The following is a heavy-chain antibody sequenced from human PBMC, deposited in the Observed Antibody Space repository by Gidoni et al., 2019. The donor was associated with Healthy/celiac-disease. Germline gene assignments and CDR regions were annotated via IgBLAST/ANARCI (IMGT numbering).Heavy chain of an antibody. J-gene: IGHJ4*02. CDR3: ARFEGLGRDGYNSNGDY. D-gene: IGHD5-12*01. V-gene: IGHV3-30-3*01. Sequence: QVQLVESGGGVVQPGRSLRLSCAASGFTFSSYAMHWVRQAPGKGLEWVAVISYDGSNKYYADSVKGRFTISRDNSKNTLYLQMNSLRAEDTAVYYCARFEGLGRDGYNSNGDYWGQGTLVTVSS. CDR1: GFTFSSYA. CDR2: ISYDGSNK.